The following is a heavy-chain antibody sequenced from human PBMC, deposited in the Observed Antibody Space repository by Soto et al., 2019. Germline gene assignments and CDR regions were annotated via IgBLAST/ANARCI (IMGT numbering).Heavy chain of an antibody. J-gene: IGHJ6*02. V-gene: IGHV1-46*01. CDR2: INPSGGST. Sequence: GPSVKVSCKASGYTFTSYYMHWVRQAPGQGLEWMGIINPSGGSTSYAQKFQGRVTMTRDTSTGTVYMELSSLRSEDTAVYYCARNGVYGSGEDYYYYSGMDVWGQGTTVTVSS. D-gene: IGHD3-10*01. CDR1: GYTFTSYY. CDR3: ARNGVYGSGEDYYYYSGMDV.